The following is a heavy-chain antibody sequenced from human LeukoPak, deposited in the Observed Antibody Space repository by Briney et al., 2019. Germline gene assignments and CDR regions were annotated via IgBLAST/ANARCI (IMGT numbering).Heavy chain of an antibody. V-gene: IGHV4-39*01. D-gene: IGHD3-3*01. J-gene: IGHJ4*02. CDR2: IYYSGST. CDR3: ARHFRSGGWSTVIDY. Sequence: SETLSLTCTVSGGSISSSSYYWGWIRQPPGKGLEWIGSIYYSGSTYYNPSLKSRATISVDTSKNQFSLKLSSVTAADTAVYYCARHFRSGGWSTVIDYWGQGTLVTVSS. CDR1: GGSISSSSYY.